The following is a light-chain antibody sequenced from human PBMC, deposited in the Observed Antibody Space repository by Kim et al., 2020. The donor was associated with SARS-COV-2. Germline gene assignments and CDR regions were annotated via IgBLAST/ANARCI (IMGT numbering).Light chain of an antibody. CDR2: DVT. Sequence: QSVTISCTGTSSDVGVYNYVSWYQQHPGKAPKLMIYDVTKRPSGVPDRFSGSKSGNTASLTISWLQAEDEADYYCCSYAGSYTNYVFGTGTKVTVL. J-gene: IGLJ1*01. CDR3: CSYAGSYTNYV. CDR1: SSDVGVYNY. V-gene: IGLV2-11*01.